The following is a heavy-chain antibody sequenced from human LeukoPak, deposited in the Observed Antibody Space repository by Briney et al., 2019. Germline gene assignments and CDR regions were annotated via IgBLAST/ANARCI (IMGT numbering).Heavy chain of an antibody. CDR1: GGSISSYY. CDR2: IYYSGST. CDR3: ARESPYDFWSGYYETDAFDI. Sequence: SETLSLTYTVSGGSISSYYWSWIRQPPGKGLEWIGYIYYSGSTNYNPSLKSRVTISVDTSKNQFSLKLSSVTAADTAVYYCARESPYDFWSGYYETDAFDIWGQGTMVTVSS. V-gene: IGHV4-59*01. D-gene: IGHD3-3*01. J-gene: IGHJ3*02.